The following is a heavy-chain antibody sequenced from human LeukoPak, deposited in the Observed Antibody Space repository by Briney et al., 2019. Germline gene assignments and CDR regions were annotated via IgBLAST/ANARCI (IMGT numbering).Heavy chain of an antibody. J-gene: IGHJ4*02. D-gene: IGHD3-22*01. CDR3: AADPSYSGGYRYYFDY. CDR2: IVVGSGNT. V-gene: IGHV1-58*01. CDR1: GFTFISSA. Sequence: VASVKVSCKTSGFTFISSAVQWVRQARGQGLEWIGWIVVGSGNTNYAQKFQERVTITRNMPTSTAYMELSSLRSEDTAVYYCAADPSYSGGYRYYFDYWGQGTLVTVSS.